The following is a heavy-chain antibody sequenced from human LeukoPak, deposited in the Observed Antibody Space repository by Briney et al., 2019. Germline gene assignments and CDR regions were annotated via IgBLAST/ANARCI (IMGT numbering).Heavy chain of an antibody. Sequence: ASVKVSCKASGYTFTGYYMHWVRQAPGQGLEWMGWINPNSGGTNYAQKLQGRVTMTTDTSTSTAYMELRSLRSDDTAVYYCARGVVPAAPFDYWGQGTLATVSS. D-gene: IGHD2-2*01. CDR3: ARGVVPAAPFDY. V-gene: IGHV1-2*02. J-gene: IGHJ4*02. CDR1: GYTFTGYY. CDR2: INPNSGGT.